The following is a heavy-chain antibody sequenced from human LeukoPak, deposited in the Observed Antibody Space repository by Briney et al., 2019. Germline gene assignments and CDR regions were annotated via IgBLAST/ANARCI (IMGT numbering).Heavy chain of an antibody. CDR2: INTDGNYI. J-gene: IGHJ4*02. D-gene: IGHD6-6*01. CDR1: GFIFSSHA. CDR3: VRGGTYSSSSLNS. V-gene: IGHV3-64*02. Sequence: GVSLRLSCAASGFIFSSHAMRWVRQAPGKGLESVSSINTDGNYIYYVESVRGRFTISRDNSKNTLHLQMGSLRPEDMAVYYCVRGGTYSSSSLNSWGQGTLVTVSS.